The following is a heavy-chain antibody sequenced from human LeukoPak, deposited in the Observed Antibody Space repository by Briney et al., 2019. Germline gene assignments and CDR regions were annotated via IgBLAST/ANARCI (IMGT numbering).Heavy chain of an antibody. D-gene: IGHD2-2*01. V-gene: IGHV5-51*01. CDR2: IYPGDSDT. CDR1: GYSFTSYW. Sequence: GESLKISCKGSGYSFTSYWIGWVRQMPGKGLEWMGIIYPGDSDTRYSPSFQGQVTITADKSISTAYLQWSSLKASDTAMYYCARHLSTRANWFDPWGQGTLVTVSS. J-gene: IGHJ5*02. CDR3: ARHLSTRANWFDP.